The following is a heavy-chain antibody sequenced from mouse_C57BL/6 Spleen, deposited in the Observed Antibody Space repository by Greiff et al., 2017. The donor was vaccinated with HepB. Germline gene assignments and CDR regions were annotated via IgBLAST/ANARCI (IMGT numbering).Heavy chain of an antibody. Sequence: VQLQQSGPGLVQPSQSLSITCTVSGFSLTSYGVHWVRQSPGKGLEWLGVIWSGGSTDYNAAFISRLSISKDNSKSQVFFKMNSLQADDTDIYYCARNGVTTGNWYFDVWGTGTTVTVSS. CDR3: ARNGVTTGNWYFDV. CDR2: IWSGGST. CDR1: GFSLTSYG. D-gene: IGHD2-2*01. J-gene: IGHJ1*03. V-gene: IGHV2-2*01.